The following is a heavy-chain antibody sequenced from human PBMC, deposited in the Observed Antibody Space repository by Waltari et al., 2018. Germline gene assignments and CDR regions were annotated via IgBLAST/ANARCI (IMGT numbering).Heavy chain of an antibody. V-gene: IGHV3-23*01. CDR1: GFTFSSYA. CDR2: ISGSGGST. D-gene: IGHD2-2*01. J-gene: IGHJ4*02. Sequence: EVQLLESGGGLVQPGGSLRLSGAAFGFTFSSYAISWVRQAPGKGLGWVSAISGSGGSTYYADSVKGRFTISRDNSKNTLYLQMNSLRAEDTAVYYCAKHQYLRIVVVPAATDYWGQGTLVTV. CDR3: AKHQYLRIVVVPAATDY.